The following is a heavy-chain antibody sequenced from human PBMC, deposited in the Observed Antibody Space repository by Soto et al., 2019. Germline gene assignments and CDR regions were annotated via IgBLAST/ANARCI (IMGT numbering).Heavy chain of an antibody. V-gene: IGHV3-23*01. CDR3: AKAPSSLRFLDRRHYFDA. J-gene: IGHJ4*02. D-gene: IGHD3-3*01. CDR2: ISGGGGRT. Sequence: GGSLRLSCAAFGFTFISYAMSWVRQAPGKGLEWVSTISGGGGRTYYADSVKGRFTISRDTSKNTLDLQMNSLRTDDTAIYYCAKAPSSLRFLDRRHYFDAWCQGT. CDR1: GFTFISYA.